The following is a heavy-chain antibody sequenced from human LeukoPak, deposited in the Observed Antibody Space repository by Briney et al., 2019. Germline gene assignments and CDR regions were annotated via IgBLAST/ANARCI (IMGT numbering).Heavy chain of an antibody. CDR3: ATGSSGWYYFDN. J-gene: IGHJ4*02. V-gene: IGHV3-53*01. CDR2: IYSGGST. Sequence: GGSLRLSCAASGFTVSSNYMSWVRQAPGKGLEWVSVIYSGGSTYYADSVKGRFTISRDNSKNTLYLQMNSLRAEDTAVYYCATGSSGWYYFDNWGQGTLVTVSS. CDR1: GFTVSSNY. D-gene: IGHD6-19*01.